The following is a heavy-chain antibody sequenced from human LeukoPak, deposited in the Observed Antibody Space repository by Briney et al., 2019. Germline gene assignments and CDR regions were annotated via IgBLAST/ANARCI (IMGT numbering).Heavy chain of an antibody. D-gene: IGHD1-26*01. CDR3: ARVGIDDAFDI. Sequence: IGYIYRSGSTYSNPSLKSRVTISVDRSKNQFSLKLSSVTAADTAVYYCARVGIDDAFDIWGQGTMVTVSS. V-gene: IGHV4-30-2*01. J-gene: IGHJ3*02. CDR2: IYRSGST.